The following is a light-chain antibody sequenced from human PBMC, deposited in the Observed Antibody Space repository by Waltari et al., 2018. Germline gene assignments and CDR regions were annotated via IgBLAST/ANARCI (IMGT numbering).Light chain of an antibody. V-gene: IGKV1-5*01. Sequence: DIQMTQSPSTLSASVGDTVTITCRASQSVSSWLAWHQQKAGKAPTVLIYDALDLESGVPSRFCGSGSDTEFTLTISNLQPDDFATYYCQQYDSYVYTFGQGTKLEIK. CDR1: QSVSSW. CDR3: QQYDSYVYT. J-gene: IGKJ2*01. CDR2: DAL.